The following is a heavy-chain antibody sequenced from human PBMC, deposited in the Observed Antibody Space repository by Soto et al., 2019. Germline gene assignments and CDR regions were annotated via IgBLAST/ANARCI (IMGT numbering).Heavy chain of an antibody. V-gene: IGHV1-69*01. CDR2: IIPLFGTA. CDR3: APELGDNPESPFDY. Sequence: QVQLVQSGAEVKKPGSSVKVSCKASGVTFSSETISWVRQAPGQGLEWVGGIIPLFGTANYEQKFQGRVTITAEESTSILYIELSTLTSDDTAVYYCAPELGDNPESPFDYRGQGTLVTVSS. D-gene: IGHD2-21*01. J-gene: IGHJ4*02. CDR1: GVTFSSET.